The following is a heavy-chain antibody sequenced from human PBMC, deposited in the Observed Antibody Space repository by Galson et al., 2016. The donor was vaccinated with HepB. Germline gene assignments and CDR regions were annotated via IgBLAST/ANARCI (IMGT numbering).Heavy chain of an antibody. CDR2: ISWNGGSL. D-gene: IGHD3-22*01. V-gene: IGHV3-9*01. CDR3: TKDFVSNGHYYSGHDA. CDR1: GFTFDDYA. Sequence: SLRLSCAAPGFTFDDYAMHWVRQAPGKGLEWVSGISWNGGSLAYADSVKGRFTISRDNAKSSLHLEMNNLRPEDTALYYCTKDFVSNGHYYSGHDAWGQGTLVTVSS. J-gene: IGHJ5*02.